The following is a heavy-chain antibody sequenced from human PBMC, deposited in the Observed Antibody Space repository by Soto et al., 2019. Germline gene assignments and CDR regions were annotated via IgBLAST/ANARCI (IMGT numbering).Heavy chain of an antibody. J-gene: IGHJ4*02. CDR2: ISASGGST. D-gene: IGHD6-13*01. CDR1: GFTFSRYA. CDR3: AKDPGSSWYDIVY. V-gene: IGHV3-23*01. Sequence: PGGSLRLSCAASGFTFSRYAMSWVRQAPGKGLEWVSAISASGGSTYDADSVKGRFTISRDNSKNTLYLQMNSLRAEDTAVYYFAKDPGSSWYDIVYWGQGSLVTVSS.